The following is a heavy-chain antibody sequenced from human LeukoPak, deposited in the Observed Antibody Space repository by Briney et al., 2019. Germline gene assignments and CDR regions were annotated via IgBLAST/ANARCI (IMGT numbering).Heavy chain of an antibody. V-gene: IGHV4-34*01. CDR2: MNHSGST. CDR1: GGSLSGYY. Sequence: SETLSLTCAVYGGSLSGYYWRWIRQPPGKGLEWIGEMNHSGSTNYNPSLKSRVTISVDTSKNQFSLKLSSVTAADTAVYYCARTMIVVVITGYYYYYGMDVWGQGTTVTVSS. CDR3: ARTMIVVVITGYYYYYGMDV. D-gene: IGHD3-22*01. J-gene: IGHJ6*02.